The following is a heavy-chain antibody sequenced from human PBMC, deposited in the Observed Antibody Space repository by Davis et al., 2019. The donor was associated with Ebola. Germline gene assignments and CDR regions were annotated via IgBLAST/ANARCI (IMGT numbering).Heavy chain of an antibody. CDR3: SCSSTSSDI. V-gene: IGHV3-30*03. CDR2: ISYDGSNK. J-gene: IGHJ3*02. Sequence: GESLKISCAASGFTFSSYGMHWVRQAPGKGLEWVAVISYDGSNKYYADSVKGRFTISRDDSKNTAYLQMNSLKTEDTAVYYCSCSSTSSDIWGQGTMVTVSS. D-gene: IGHD2-2*01. CDR1: GFTFSSYG.